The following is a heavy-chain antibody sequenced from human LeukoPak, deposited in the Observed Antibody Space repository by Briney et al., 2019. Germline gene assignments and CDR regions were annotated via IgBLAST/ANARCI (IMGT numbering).Heavy chain of an antibody. J-gene: IGHJ4*02. Sequence: GGSLRLSCAASGFTFSSYAMSWVRQAPGKGLEWVSAISGSGSTIYYADSVKGRFTISRDNAKNSLYLQMNSLRAEDTAVYYCARAIAGTIYYFDYWGQGTLVTVSS. CDR2: ISGSGSTI. CDR3: ARAIAGTIYYFDY. V-gene: IGHV3-23*01. CDR1: GFTFSSYA. D-gene: IGHD6-13*01.